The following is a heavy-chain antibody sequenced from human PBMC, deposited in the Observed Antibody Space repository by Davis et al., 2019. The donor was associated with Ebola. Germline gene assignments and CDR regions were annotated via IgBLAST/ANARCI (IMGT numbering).Heavy chain of an antibody. CDR3: ARVVARGIDYFDY. Sequence: GESLKISCAASGFTFSSYGMHWVRQAPGKGLEWVAVIWYDGSNKYYADSVKGRFTISRDNSKNTLYLQMNCLRAEDTAMYYCARVVARGIDYFDYWGQGTLVTVSS. D-gene: IGHD3-10*01. J-gene: IGHJ4*02. CDR1: GFTFSSYG. CDR2: IWYDGSNK. V-gene: IGHV3-33*01.